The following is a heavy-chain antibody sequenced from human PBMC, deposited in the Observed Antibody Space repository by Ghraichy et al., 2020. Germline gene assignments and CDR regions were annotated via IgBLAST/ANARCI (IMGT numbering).Heavy chain of an antibody. CDR2: ISSSGSTI. Sequence: GGSLRLPCAASGFTFSDYYMNWIRQAPGKGLEWVSYISSSGSTIYYADSVKGRFTISRDNAKNSLYLQMNSLRAEDTAVYYCASHGCSGGSCPYGMDVWGQGTTVTVSS. V-gene: IGHV3-11*01. D-gene: IGHD2-15*01. CDR1: GFTFSDYY. CDR3: ASHGCSGGSCPYGMDV. J-gene: IGHJ6*02.